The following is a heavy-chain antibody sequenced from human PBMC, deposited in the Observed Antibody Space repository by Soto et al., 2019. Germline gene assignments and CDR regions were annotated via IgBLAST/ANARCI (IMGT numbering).Heavy chain of an antibody. J-gene: IGHJ4*02. V-gene: IGHV3-9*01. Sequence: EVQLVESGGGLVQPGRSLRLSCAAYGFTFDDYAMHWVRQAPGKGLEWVSGITWNSETLGYAESVKGRFTISRDNTKSSLYLQMNSLRAEDTALYYCAKALDGASRDFDYWGQGILVTVSS. CDR1: GFTFDDYA. CDR3: AKALDGASRDFDY. CDR2: ITWNSETL. D-gene: IGHD2-15*01.